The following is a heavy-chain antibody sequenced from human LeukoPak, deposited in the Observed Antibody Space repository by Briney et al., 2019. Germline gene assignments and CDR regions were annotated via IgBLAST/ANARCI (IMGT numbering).Heavy chain of an antibody. CDR2: IHYTGNT. D-gene: IGHD3-10*01. J-gene: IGHJ4*02. Sequence: SETLSLTCTVSDASVRGYYWSWIRQPPGKGLEWIGYIHYTGNTDYNPSLTSRVTMSVDTSKNQFSLMLTSVTAADTAVYYCASYGSGSRSLRFDYWGQGTLVTVSS. CDR1: DASVRGYY. V-gene: IGHV4-59*02. CDR3: ASYGSGSRSLRFDY.